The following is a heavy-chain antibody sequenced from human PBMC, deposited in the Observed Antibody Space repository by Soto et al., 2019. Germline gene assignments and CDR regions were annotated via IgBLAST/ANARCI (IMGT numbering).Heavy chain of an antibody. D-gene: IGHD6-19*01. V-gene: IGHV1-2*04. CDR3: ALAGYSSGWPFDY. CDR2: INPSSGGT. CDR1: GYTFTGYY. J-gene: IGHJ4*02. Sequence: ASVKVSCKASGYTFTGYYMHWVRQAPGQGLEWMGWINPSSGGTNYAQKFQGWVTMTRDTSISTAYMELSRLRSDDTAVYYWALAGYSSGWPFDYWGQGTRVTGAS.